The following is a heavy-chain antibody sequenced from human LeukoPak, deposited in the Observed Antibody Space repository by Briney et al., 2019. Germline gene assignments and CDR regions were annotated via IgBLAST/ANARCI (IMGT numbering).Heavy chain of an antibody. D-gene: IGHD3-10*01. Sequence: GGSLRLSCAASGFTFSSYEMNWVRQAPGKGLEWVSYISSSGSTTYYAYSVKGRFTISRDNAKNALCLQMNRLRAEDTAVYYCARGWGRVRGLHDYWGQGTLVTVSS. V-gene: IGHV3-48*03. J-gene: IGHJ4*02. CDR2: ISSSGSTT. CDR3: ARGWGRVRGLHDY. CDR1: GFTFSSYE.